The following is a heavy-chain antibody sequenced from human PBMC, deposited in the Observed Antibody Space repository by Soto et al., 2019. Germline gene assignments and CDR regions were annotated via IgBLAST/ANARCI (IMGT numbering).Heavy chain of an antibody. CDR2: ISYDGSNK. Sequence: GGSLRLSCAASGFTFSSYGMHWVRQAPGKGLEWVAVISYDGSNKYYADSVKGRFTISRDNSKNTLYLQMNSLRAEDTAVYYCAKKSSGNSYFYFDYWGQGALVTVSS. J-gene: IGHJ4*02. D-gene: IGHD1-26*01. CDR3: AKKSSGNSYFYFDY. CDR1: GFTFSSYG. V-gene: IGHV3-30*18.